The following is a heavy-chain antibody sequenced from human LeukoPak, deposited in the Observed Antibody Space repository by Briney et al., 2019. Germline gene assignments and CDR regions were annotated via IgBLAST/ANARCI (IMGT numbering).Heavy chain of an antibody. J-gene: IGHJ4*02. CDR2: ISYDGSNK. V-gene: IGHV3-30-3*01. Sequence: PGRSLRLSCAASGFTFSSYAMHWVRQAPGKGLEWVAVISYDGSNKYYADSVKGRFTISRDNSKNTLYLQMNSLRAEDTAVCYCARRGQQLVAFDYWGQGTLVTVSS. CDR1: GFTFSSYA. CDR3: ARRGQQLVAFDY. D-gene: IGHD6-13*01.